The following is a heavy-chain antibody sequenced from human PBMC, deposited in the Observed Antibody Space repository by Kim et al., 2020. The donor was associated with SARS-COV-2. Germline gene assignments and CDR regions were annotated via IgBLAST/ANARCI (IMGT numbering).Heavy chain of an antibody. V-gene: IGHV3-7*03. Sequence: GGSLRLSCAASGFTFSDYWIVWIRQAPGKGLEWVANIKQDGSEKKYVDSVKGRFTISRDNAKNSVYLQMNSLRAADTAVYYCVRDNKYFDIWGRGTLVTVSS. J-gene: IGHJ2*01. CDR3: VRDNKYFDI. CDR1: GFTFSDYW. CDR2: IKQDGSEK.